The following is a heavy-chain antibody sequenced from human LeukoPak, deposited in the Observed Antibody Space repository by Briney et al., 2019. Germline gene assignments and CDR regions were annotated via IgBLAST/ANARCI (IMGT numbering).Heavy chain of an antibody. J-gene: IGHJ4*02. V-gene: IGHV1-18*01. Sequence: ASLNVSCKASGYTFTNYGINWVRQAPGQGLEWMDWISAYNGHTNYAQNLQGRVTMTTDTSTSTAYMELRSLRSDDTAVYFCARDSSGFPRDASDYWGQGTLVTVSS. CDR2: ISAYNGHT. CDR3: ARDSSGFPRDASDY. CDR1: GYTFTNYG. D-gene: IGHD3-22*01.